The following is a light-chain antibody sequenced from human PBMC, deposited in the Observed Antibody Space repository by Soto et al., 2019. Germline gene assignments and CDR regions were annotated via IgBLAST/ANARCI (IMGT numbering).Light chain of an antibody. CDR3: QQRSSWPLT. CDR1: QSISSY. J-gene: IGKJ4*01. V-gene: IGKV3-11*01. Sequence: EIVLTQSPATLSLSPGEIATLSCRASQSISSYLAWYQQKPGQAPRLLIYDASNRATGIPARFSGSGSGAVFTLTISRLEPEDFAVYYCQQRSSWPLTFGGGNKVEIQ. CDR2: DAS.